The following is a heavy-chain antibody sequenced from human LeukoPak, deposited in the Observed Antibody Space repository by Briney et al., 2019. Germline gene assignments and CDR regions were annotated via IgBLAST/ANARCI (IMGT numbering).Heavy chain of an antibody. CDR2: ITVGGGDT. D-gene: IGHD2-2*01. CDR1: GFTFSSSA. V-gene: IGHV3-23*01. J-gene: IGHJ6*03. CDR3: AKGTYCSSTSCYNYYMDV. Sequence: GGSLRLSCATSGFTFSSSAMTWVRQAPGKGLEWVSTITVGGGDTNYADSVKGRFTISRDISKNTLYLQMNSLRAEDTAVYYCAKGTYCSSTSCYNYYMDVWGKGTTVTVSS.